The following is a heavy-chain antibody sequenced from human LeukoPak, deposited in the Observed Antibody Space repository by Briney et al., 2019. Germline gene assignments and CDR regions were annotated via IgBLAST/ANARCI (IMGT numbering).Heavy chain of an antibody. V-gene: IGHV3-33*08. CDR2: IWYDGSNK. J-gene: IGHJ4*02. D-gene: IGHD3-22*01. CDR3: ARDHSYSDSSGPIDY. CDR1: GFTFSSYG. Sequence: QPGGSLRLSCAASGFTFSSYGMHWVRQAPGKGLEWVAVIWYDGSNKYYADSVKGRFTISRDNSKNTLYLQMSSLRAEDTAVYYCARDHSYSDSSGPIDYWGQGTLVTVSS.